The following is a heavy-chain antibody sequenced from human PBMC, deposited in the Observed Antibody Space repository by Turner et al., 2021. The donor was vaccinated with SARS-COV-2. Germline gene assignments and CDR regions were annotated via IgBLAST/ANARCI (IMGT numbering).Heavy chain of an antibody. CDR1: GFTFSSYW. J-gene: IGHJ6*02. Sequence: EVKLVESGGGLVQPGGYLRLSCAAYGFTFSSYWMSWVRQGPGKGLEWLANIKQDGSEKYYVDSVKVRFTISRDNAKNSLYLQMNSLRAEDTAVYYCARDLMFTAAAPYGMDVWGQGTTVTVSS. D-gene: IGHD6-13*01. V-gene: IGHV3-7*01. CDR2: IKQDGSEK. CDR3: ARDLMFTAAAPYGMDV.